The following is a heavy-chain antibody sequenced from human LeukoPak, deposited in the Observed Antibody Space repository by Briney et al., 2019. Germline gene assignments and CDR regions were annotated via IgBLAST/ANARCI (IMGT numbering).Heavy chain of an antibody. CDR3: ARSRVYGSGGNWFDP. D-gene: IGHD3-10*01. J-gene: IGHJ5*02. V-gene: IGHV1-69*01. Sequence: SVKVSCKASGGTFSSYAISWVRQAPGRGLEWMGGIIPIFGTANYAQKFQGRVTITADESTSTAYMELSSLRSEDTAVYYCARSRVYGSGGNWFDPWGQGTLVTVSS. CDR1: GGTFSSYA. CDR2: IIPIFGTA.